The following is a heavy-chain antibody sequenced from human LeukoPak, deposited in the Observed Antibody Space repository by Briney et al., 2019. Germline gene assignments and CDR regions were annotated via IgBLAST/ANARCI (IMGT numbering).Heavy chain of an antibody. D-gene: IGHD6-13*01. V-gene: IGHV3-74*01. CDR2: INGDGSST. Sequence: PGGSLRLSCAASGLTLSSYWMHWVRQAPGKGLVWVSRINGDGSSTNYADSVRGRFTISRDYAKNTLYLQMNSLRAEDTAVYYCARVTNSSSWVIAYWGQGTLVTVSS. CDR1: GLTLSSYW. CDR3: ARVTNSSSWVIAY. J-gene: IGHJ4*02.